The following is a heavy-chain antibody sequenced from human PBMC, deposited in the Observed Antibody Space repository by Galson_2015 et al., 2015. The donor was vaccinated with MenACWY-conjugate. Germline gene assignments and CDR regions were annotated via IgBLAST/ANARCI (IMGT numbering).Heavy chain of an antibody. CDR3: ARHGGYDSSGYHAFDI. J-gene: IGHJ3*02. CDR1: GYSFTSYW. D-gene: IGHD3-22*01. Sequence: QSGAEVKKPGESLRISCKGSGYSFTSYWISWVRQMPGKGLEWMGRIDPSDSYTNYSPSFQGHVTISADKSISTAYLQWSSLKASDTAMYYCARHGGYDSSGYHAFDIWGQGTMVTVSP. CDR2: IDPSDSYT. V-gene: IGHV5-10-1*01.